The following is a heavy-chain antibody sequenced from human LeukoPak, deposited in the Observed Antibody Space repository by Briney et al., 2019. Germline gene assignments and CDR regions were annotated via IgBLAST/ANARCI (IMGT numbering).Heavy chain of an antibody. V-gene: IGHV4-59*13. CDR3: ARSYDTNFDY. Sequence: SETLSLTCTVSGGSIRSYHWSWIRQPPGKGLEWIGYIYFSGSTSYNPSLKSRVTISVGRSKNQFSLKLSSVAAADTAVYYCARSYDTNFDYWGQGTLVTVSS. CDR1: GGSIRSYH. CDR2: IYFSGST. J-gene: IGHJ4*02. D-gene: IGHD3-3*01.